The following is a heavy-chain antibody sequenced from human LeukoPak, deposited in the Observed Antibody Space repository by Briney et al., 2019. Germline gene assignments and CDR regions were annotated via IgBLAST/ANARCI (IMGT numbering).Heavy chain of an antibody. Sequence: GRSLRLSCAGSGFNFNNYAMHWVRQAPGMGLEWVSGISWNSGDKAYADSVKGRFTISGDNVKNSLYLQMNSLRVDDTAFYYCAKANSNWYFDLWGRGTLVSVSS. CDR2: ISWNSGDK. CDR1: GFNFNNYA. V-gene: IGHV3-9*01. J-gene: IGHJ2*01. CDR3: AKANSNWYFDL.